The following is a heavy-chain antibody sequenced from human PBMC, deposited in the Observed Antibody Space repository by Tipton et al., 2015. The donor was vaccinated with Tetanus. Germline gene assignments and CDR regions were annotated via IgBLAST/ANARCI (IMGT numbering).Heavy chain of an antibody. D-gene: IGHD3-22*01. CDR2: IYKSGNT. J-gene: IGHJ6*03. Sequence: TLSLTCTVSVGPISSGDYYWSWVRQSPGEGLEWIGHIYKSGNTYYKPSLKSRVAISIDASKNQFSLKLNSMTAADTAVYYCARVGYYDYYVDAWGKGTTVPVAS. CDR1: VGPISSGDYY. CDR3: ARVGYYDYYVDA. V-gene: IGHV4-30-4*01.